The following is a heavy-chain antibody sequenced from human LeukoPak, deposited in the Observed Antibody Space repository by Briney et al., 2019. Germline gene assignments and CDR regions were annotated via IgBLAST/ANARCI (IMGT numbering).Heavy chain of an antibody. Sequence: ASVKVSCKASNYTFTNYGISWVRQAPGQGLEWMGWISDYNGKTNYAQKFHARVTMTTDTSTSTAYMELRSLRSDDTAVYYCARDAREVLLWFGEFFPWGQGTLVTVSS. CDR2: ISDYNGKT. CDR1: NYTFTNYG. D-gene: IGHD3-10*01. J-gene: IGHJ5*02. V-gene: IGHV1-18*01. CDR3: ARDAREVLLWFGEFFP.